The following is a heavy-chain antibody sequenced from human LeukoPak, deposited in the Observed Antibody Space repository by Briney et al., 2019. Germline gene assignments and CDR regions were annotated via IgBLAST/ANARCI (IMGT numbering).Heavy chain of an antibody. D-gene: IGHD3-9*01. J-gene: IGHJ5*02. CDR2: IHYSGST. Sequence: PSETLSLTCTVSGGSISSYYWSWIRQPPGKGLEWIGYIHYSGSTNYKSSLKSRVTISVDTSKNQFSLKLSSVTAADTAVYYCARLIGYPSESWFDPWGQGTLVTVSS. CDR3: ARLIGYPSESWFDP. V-gene: IGHV4-59*01. CDR1: GGSISSYY.